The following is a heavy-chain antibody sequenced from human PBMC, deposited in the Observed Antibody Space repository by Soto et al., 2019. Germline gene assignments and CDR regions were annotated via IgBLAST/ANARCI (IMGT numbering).Heavy chain of an antibody. CDR3: ARGIAARPRPDGMDV. V-gene: IGHV3-13*01. D-gene: IGHD6-6*01. Sequence: GGSLRLSCAASGFTFSSYDMHWVRQATGKGLEWVSAIGTAGDTYYPGSVKGRFTISRENAKNSLYLQMNSLRAEDTAVYYCARGIAARPRPDGMDVWGQGTTVTVSS. CDR1: GFTFSSYD. J-gene: IGHJ6*02. CDR2: IGTAGDT.